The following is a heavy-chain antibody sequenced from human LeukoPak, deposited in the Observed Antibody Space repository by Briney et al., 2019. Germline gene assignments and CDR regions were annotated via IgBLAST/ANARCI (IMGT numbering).Heavy chain of an antibody. V-gene: IGHV4-39*07. J-gene: IGHJ4*02. D-gene: IGHD1-7*01. Sequence: SETLSLTCTVSGGSISSSSYYWGWIRQPPGKGLEWIGSIYYSGSTYYNPSLKSRVTISVDTSKNQFSLKLSSVTAADTAVYYCARANWNYVLGYWGQGTLVTVSS. CDR2: IYYSGST. CDR1: GGSISSSSYY. CDR3: ARANWNYVLGY.